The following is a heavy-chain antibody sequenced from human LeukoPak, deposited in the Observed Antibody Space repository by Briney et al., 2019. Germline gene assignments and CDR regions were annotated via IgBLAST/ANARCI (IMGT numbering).Heavy chain of an antibody. CDR2: INSDGSWT. CDR3: VSFYETY. Sequence: PGGSLRLSCAASGNYWMHWVRQARGKGLVWVSHINSDGSWTSYADSVKGRFTISKDNAKNTVYLQMNNLRAEATAVYYCVSFYETYWGRGTLVTVSS. CDR1: GNYW. V-gene: IGHV3-74*01. J-gene: IGHJ4*02. D-gene: IGHD2-2*01.